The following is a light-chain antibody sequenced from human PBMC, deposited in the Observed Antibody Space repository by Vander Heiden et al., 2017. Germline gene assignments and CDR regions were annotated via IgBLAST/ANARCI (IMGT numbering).Light chain of an antibody. Sequence: DMVSTQSSASMSLSPRETASLTCRASQSVSSYSAWYQQKPGQAPRLHIYDAPNRATGIPAKLPGSGSGTGFTLTISSLEPEDFAVYYCQQRTNWWTFGQGTKVDIK. CDR1: QSVSSY. J-gene: IGKJ1*01. CDR2: DAP. V-gene: IGKV3-11*01. CDR3: QQRTNWWT.